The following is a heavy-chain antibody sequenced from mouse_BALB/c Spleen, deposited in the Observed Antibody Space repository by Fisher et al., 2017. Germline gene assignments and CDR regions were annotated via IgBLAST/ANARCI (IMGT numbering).Heavy chain of an antibody. Sequence: GKFKGKATLTVDKSSSTAYMQLSSLTSEDSAVYYCARGGTTATYAMDYWGQGTSVTVSS. J-gene: IGHJ4*01. D-gene: IGHD1-2*01. CDR3: ARGGTTATYAMDY. V-gene: IGHV1-64*01.